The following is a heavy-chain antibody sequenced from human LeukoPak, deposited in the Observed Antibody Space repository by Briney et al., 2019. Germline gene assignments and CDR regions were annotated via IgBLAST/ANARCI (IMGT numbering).Heavy chain of an antibody. V-gene: IGHV4-59*01. CDR2: IYYSGST. Sequence: VKPSETLSLTCTVSGGSISSYYWSWIRQPPGKGLEWIGYIYYSGSTNYNPSLKSRVTISVDTSKNQFSLKLSSVTAADTAVYYCARDGGDYYDSSGYYYWGQGTLVTVSS. CDR1: GGSISSYY. J-gene: IGHJ4*02. D-gene: IGHD3-22*01. CDR3: ARDGGDYYDSSGYYY.